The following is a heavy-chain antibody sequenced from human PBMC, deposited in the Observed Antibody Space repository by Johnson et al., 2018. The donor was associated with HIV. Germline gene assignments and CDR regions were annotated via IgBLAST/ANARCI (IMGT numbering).Heavy chain of an antibody. CDR3: ARRTVVTPGAFDI. V-gene: IGHV3-20*04. J-gene: IGHJ3*02. CDR1: GFTFDDCG. D-gene: IGHD4-23*01. CDR2: INWNGGRT. Sequence: VQLVESGGGVVRPGGSLRLSCAASGFTFDDCGMNWVRQAPGKGLEWVSGINWNGGRTGYADSVKGRFTISRDNAKNSLYLQMNSLRAEDTALYYCARRTVVTPGAFDIWGQGTMVTVSS.